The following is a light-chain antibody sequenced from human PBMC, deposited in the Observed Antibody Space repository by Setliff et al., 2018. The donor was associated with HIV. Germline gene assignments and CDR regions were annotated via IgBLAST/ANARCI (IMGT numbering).Light chain of an antibody. V-gene: IGLV2-23*02. CDR3: CSYAGSSTHV. CDR2: DVS. Sequence: QSALTQPASVSGSPGQSITISCTGTSSDVGGYNYVSWYQQHPGKAPKLMIYDVSKRPSGVSNRFSGSKSGNTAFLTISGLQAEDEADYYCCSYAGSSTHVFGTGTKVTVL. J-gene: IGLJ1*01. CDR1: SSDVGGYNY.